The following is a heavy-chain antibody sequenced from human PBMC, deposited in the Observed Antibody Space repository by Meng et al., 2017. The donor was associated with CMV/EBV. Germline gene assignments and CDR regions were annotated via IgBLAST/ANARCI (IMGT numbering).Heavy chain of an antibody. V-gene: IGHV1-2*02. D-gene: IGHD3-10*01. J-gene: IGHJ6*02. CDR1: GYTFTGYY. Sequence: ASVKVSCKASGYTFTGYYMHWVRQAPGQGLEWMGWIKPNSGGTNYAQKFQGRVTMTRDTSISTAYMELSRLRSDDTAVYYCARDFANEGVYYYDYYYGMDVWGQGTTVTVSS. CDR3: ARDFANEGVYYYDYYYGMDV. CDR2: IKPNSGGT.